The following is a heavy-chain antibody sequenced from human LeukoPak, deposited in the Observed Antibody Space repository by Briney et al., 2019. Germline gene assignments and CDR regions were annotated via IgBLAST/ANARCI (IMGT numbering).Heavy chain of an antibody. Sequence: GGSLKLSCAASGFTFSSYALSWVRQAPGKGLEWVSAISGSGSSTYYADSVKGRFTISRDNSKNTLYLQMNSLRAEDTAVYYCAKVGTDSSGYFFDGDYFDYWGQGTLVTVSS. CDR3: AKVGTDSSGYFFDGDYFDY. V-gene: IGHV3-23*01. D-gene: IGHD3-22*01. CDR2: ISGSGSST. J-gene: IGHJ4*02. CDR1: GFTFSSYA.